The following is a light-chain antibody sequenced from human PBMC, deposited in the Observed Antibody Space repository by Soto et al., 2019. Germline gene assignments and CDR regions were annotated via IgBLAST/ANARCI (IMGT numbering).Light chain of an antibody. CDR2: AAS. J-gene: IGKJ5*01. CDR3: QHYKNYPIT. CDR1: EGISNF. V-gene: IGKV1-16*01. Sequence: DIQMTQSPLFLSASVGDRVTITCRASEGISNFLVWFQQRPGKAPKSLIFAASSLRSGVPSRFSGSGSGTDFTLTISSLQPEDVATYYCQHYKNYPITFGQGTRLEIK.